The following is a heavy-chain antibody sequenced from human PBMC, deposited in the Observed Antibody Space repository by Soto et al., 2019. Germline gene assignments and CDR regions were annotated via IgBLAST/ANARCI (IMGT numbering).Heavy chain of an antibody. CDR1: GGSISSYY. CDR2: IYTSGIA. Sequence: SETLSLTGTVSGGSISSYYCSWIRQPAWKGLEWIGRIYTSGIANYNPSLKSRVTMSVDTSKNQFSLKLSSVTAADTAVYYCARCGFDYYYGMDVCGQRNTVTVSS. J-gene: IGHJ6*02. CDR3: ARCGFDYYYGMDV. V-gene: IGHV4-4*07.